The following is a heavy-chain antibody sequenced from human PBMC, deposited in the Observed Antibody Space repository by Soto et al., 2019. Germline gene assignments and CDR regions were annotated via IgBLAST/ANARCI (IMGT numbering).Heavy chain of an antibody. Sequence: SETLSLTCTVSGGSISDDSYLSWILQTPGKGLEWIGYIYHTGNTYYNPSLRSRVSISVDKSKSQFSLKLISVTAADAAVYFCARDEYQLLSSVSWFDSWGQGTLVTVSS. V-gene: IGHV4-30-4*01. J-gene: IGHJ5*01. CDR2: IYHTGNT. CDR1: GGSISDDSY. CDR3: ARDEYQLLSSVSWFDS. D-gene: IGHD2-2*01.